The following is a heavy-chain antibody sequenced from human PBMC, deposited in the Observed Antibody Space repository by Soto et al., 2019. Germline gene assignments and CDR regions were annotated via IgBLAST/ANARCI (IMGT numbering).Heavy chain of an antibody. V-gene: IGHV1-69*13. CDR2: IIPIFGTA. D-gene: IGHD2-15*01. CDR3: GVVVSANGYYYGMDV. J-gene: IGHJ6*02. Sequence: SVKVSCKASGGTFSSYAISWLRQAPGQGLEWMGGIIPIFGTANYAQKFQGRVTITADESTSTAYMELSSLRSEDTAVYYCGVVVSANGYYYGMDVWGQGTTVTVSS. CDR1: GGTFSSYA.